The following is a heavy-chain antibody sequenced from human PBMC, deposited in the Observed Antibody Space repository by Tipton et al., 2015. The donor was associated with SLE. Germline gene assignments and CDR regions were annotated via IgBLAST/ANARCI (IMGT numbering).Heavy chain of an antibody. CDR2: VHYSGST. V-gene: IGHV4-59*01. D-gene: IGHD2-15*01. CDR1: GASFSGAY. J-gene: IGHJ3*01. Sequence: TLSLTCTVSGASFSGAYWSWLRQPPGQGPEWLGHVHYSGSTNYNPSLKSRVTISLETSKSQFSLKLSSVTSADTAIYYCASNFLVGAARAFDVWGQGTMVTVSS. CDR3: ASNFLVGAARAFDV.